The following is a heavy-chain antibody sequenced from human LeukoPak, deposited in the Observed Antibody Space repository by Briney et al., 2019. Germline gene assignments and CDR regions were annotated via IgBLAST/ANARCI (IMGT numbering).Heavy chain of an antibody. Sequence: SETLSLTCTVSGGSISSGSYYWSWIRQPAGKGLEWIGRIYTSGSTNYNPSLKSRVTISVDTSKNQFSLKLSSVTAADTAVYYCAPPPAGYSSSRYGNWGQGTLVTVSS. CDR1: GGSISSGSYY. D-gene: IGHD6-13*01. CDR3: APPPAGYSSSRYGN. J-gene: IGHJ4*02. CDR2: IYTSGST. V-gene: IGHV4-61*02.